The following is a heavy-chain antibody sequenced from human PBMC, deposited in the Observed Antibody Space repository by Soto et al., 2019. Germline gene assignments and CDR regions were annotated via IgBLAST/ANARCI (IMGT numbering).Heavy chain of an antibody. D-gene: IGHD4-17*01. CDR3: AILPTTTVPDFDY. Sequence: ASVKVSCKVSGYTLTELSMHLVRQAPGKGLEWMGGFDPEDGETIYAQKFQGRVTMTEDTSTDTAYMELSSLRSEDTAVYYCAILPTTTVPDFDYWGQGTLVTVSS. CDR1: GYTLTELS. V-gene: IGHV1-24*01. J-gene: IGHJ4*02. CDR2: FDPEDGET.